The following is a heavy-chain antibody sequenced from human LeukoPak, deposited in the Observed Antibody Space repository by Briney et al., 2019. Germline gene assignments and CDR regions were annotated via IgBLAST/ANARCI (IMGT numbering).Heavy chain of an antibody. V-gene: IGHV4-61*05. CDR1: GGSISSSSYY. CDR2: IYHTGII. J-gene: IGHJ4*02. D-gene: IGHD3-10*01. CDR3: ARGGGSHYEIDY. Sequence: SETLSLTCTVSGGSISSSSYYWGWIRQPPGKGLEWIGEIYHTGIINYNPSLKSRVTISVDKSMNQFSLRLTSVTAADTAVYFCARGGGSHYEIDYWGQGTLVTVSS.